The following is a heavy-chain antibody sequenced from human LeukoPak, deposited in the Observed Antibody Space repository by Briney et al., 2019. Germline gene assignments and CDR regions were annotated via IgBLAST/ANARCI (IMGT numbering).Heavy chain of an antibody. CDR3: TRLYADTFGANFDY. V-gene: IGHV3-73*01. D-gene: IGHD4/OR15-4a*01. Sequence: PGGSLRLSCAASGFTFSGSAMHWVRQASGKGLEWVGRIGTKANNYATAYAASVKGRFTISRDDSKNTAYLQMNSLKTEDTAVYYCTRLYADTFGANFDYWGQGTLLTVSS. J-gene: IGHJ4*02. CDR1: GFTFSGSA. CDR2: IGTKANNYAT.